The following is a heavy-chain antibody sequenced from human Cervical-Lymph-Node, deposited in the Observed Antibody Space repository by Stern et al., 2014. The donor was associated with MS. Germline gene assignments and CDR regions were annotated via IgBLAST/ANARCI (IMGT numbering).Heavy chain of an antibody. CDR2: INAGNGNT. J-gene: IGHJ6*02. D-gene: IGHD2-2*01. CDR3: ARDHIVVVPAAIRTDYGMDV. V-gene: IGHV1-3*01. Sequence: QVQLVQSGAEVKKPGASVKVSCKASGYTFTSYAMHWVRQAPGQRLEWMGWINAGNGNTKYSQKFQGRVTITRDTSASTAYMELSSLRSEDTAVYYCARDHIVVVPAAIRTDYGMDVWSQGTTVTVSS. CDR1: GYTFTSYA.